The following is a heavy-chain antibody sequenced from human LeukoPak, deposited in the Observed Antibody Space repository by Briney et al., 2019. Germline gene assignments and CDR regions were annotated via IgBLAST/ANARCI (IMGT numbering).Heavy chain of an antibody. CDR2: IYPADSDT. Sequence: GESLKISCEASGYRFSNQWIGWVRQMPGKGLECMVIIYPADSDTRYSPSFEGQVSISVDKSITTAYLQWSSLKASDTAIYYCARTGYHYGSGSHFAFDVWGQGTVVSVSS. CDR3: ARTGYHYGSGSHFAFDV. CDR1: GYRFSNQW. V-gene: IGHV5-51*01. D-gene: IGHD3-10*01. J-gene: IGHJ3*01.